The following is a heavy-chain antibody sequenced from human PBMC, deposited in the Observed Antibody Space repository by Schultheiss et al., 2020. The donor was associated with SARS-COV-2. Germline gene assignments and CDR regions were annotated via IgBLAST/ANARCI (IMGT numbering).Heavy chain of an antibody. Sequence: GESLKISCAASGFTFSSYAMSWVRQAPGKGLEWVSAISGSGGSTYYADSVKGRFTISRDNSKNTLYLQMNSLRAEDTAVYYCAKALYGYYLIDYWGQGTLVTVSS. CDR2: ISGSGGST. CDR1: GFTFSSYA. J-gene: IGHJ4*02. CDR3: AKALYGYYLIDY. V-gene: IGHV3-23*01. D-gene: IGHD5-18*01.